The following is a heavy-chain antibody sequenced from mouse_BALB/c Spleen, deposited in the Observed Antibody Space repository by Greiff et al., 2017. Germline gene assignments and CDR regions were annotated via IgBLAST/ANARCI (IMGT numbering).Heavy chain of an antibody. Sequence: QVQLQQPGAELVKPGASVKLSCKASGYTFTSYWMHWVKQRPGQGLEWIGEIDPSDSYTNYNQKFKGKATLTVDKSSSTAYMQLSSLTSEDSAVYYCARILRFFDYWGQGTTLTVSS. J-gene: IGHJ2*01. CDR3: ARILRFFDY. CDR1: GYTFTSYW. V-gene: IGHV1-69*02. D-gene: IGHD1-1*01. CDR2: IDPSDSYT.